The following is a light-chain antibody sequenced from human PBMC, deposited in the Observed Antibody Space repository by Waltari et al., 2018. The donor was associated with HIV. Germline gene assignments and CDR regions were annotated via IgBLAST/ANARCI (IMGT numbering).Light chain of an antibody. Sequence: SYELTQPPSVSVSPGQTARITCSGDALPKKYAFWYQQKSGQAPILVIYKDTERPSGIPERFSGSSSGTTVTLTISGAQVEDEADYFCYSAADKNVLFGGGTKLTVL. CDR2: KDT. J-gene: IGLJ2*01. CDR3: YSAADKNVL. CDR1: ALPKKY. V-gene: IGLV3-27*01.